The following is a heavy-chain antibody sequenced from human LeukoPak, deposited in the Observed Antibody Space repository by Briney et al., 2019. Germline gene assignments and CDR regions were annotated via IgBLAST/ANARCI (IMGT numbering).Heavy chain of an antibody. CDR2: FYTSGST. CDR3: AREDQLLPDTYYYYYYMDV. V-gene: IGHV4-4*07. D-gene: IGHD2-2*01. CDR1: GGSISSFY. Sequence: KTSETLSLTCTVSGGSISSFYWSWIRQPAGKGLEWIGRFYTSGSTNYNPSLKSRVTMSVDTSKNQFSLKLSSVTAADTAVYYCAREDQLLPDTYYYYYYMDVWGKGTTVTVSS. J-gene: IGHJ6*03.